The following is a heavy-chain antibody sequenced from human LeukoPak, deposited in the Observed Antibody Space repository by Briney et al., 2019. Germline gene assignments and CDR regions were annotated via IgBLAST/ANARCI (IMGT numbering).Heavy chain of an antibody. Sequence: AGGSLRLSCAASGLTVSSDYMSWVRQAPGKGLEWVSVIYSGGGTYYADSVRGRFTISRDNSKNTLYLQLNSLRAEDTAVYYCARYPYSTSSWSDPWGQGTLVTLSS. J-gene: IGHJ5*02. CDR2: IYSGGGT. V-gene: IGHV3-66*01. CDR1: GLTVSSDY. D-gene: IGHD6-6*01. CDR3: ARYPYSTSSWSDP.